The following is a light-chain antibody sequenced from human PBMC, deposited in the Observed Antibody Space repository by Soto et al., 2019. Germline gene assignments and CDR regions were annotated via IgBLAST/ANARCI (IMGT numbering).Light chain of an antibody. Sequence: QTVVTQPPSVSGTPGQRITISCSGSNSNVGSNTVNWYQQLPGAAPKILMYTDNQRPSRGPDRFSGSKSGTAASLAISGRLSAEEEEYYCAAWDDGLRAVVFGGGTKLTVL. CDR3: AAWDDGLRAVV. CDR2: TDN. V-gene: IGLV1-44*01. J-gene: IGLJ2*01. CDR1: NSNVGSNT.